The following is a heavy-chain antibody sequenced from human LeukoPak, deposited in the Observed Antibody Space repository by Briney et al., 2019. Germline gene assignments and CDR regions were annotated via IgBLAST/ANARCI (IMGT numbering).Heavy chain of an antibody. J-gene: IGHJ6*02. Sequence: SETLSLTCSVSDGSISSTSDYWGWIRQPPGAGLEWIAAICHSESPYYNPSRRSRVALSLDTSRNQFSLKVTSVTAADPAVYYCAIFPRADRRGYYGMDLWGQGTTVSVSS. D-gene: IGHD3-9*01. V-gene: IGHV4-39*01. CDR1: DGSISSTSDY. CDR3: AIFPRADRRGYYGMDL. CDR2: ICHSESP.